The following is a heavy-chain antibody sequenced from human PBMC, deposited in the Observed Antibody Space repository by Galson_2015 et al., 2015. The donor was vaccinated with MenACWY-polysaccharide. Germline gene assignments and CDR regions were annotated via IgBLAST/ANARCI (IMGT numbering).Heavy chain of an antibody. CDR1: NGSLTSYY. CDR3: ARRNLGNWFFDL. J-gene: IGHJ2*01. CDR2: IHASGST. Sequence: PLSLPCTVSNGSLTSYYWSWIRQPAGKGLEWIGRIHASGSTTYNPSFKSRVIMSVDMSKNQFSLRLTSVTAADTAVYYCARRNLGNWFFDLWGRGTLVTVSS. D-gene: IGHD1-14*01. V-gene: IGHV4-4*07.